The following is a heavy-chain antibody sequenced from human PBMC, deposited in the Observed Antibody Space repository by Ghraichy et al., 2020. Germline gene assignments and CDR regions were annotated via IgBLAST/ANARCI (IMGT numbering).Heavy chain of an antibody. J-gene: IGHJ5*02. CDR2: IHSRGGT. Sequence: SETLSLTCTVSGGSINSSYWSWIRQPVGKGLEWIGRIHSRGGTYYNPSLKSRVTMSIDTSRKQFSLKLTSVTAADTAVYYCARTVNVGLTVIWFDPWGQGTRVTVSP. CDR3: ARTVNVGLTVIWFDP. V-gene: IGHV4-4*07. D-gene: IGHD2-8*02. CDR1: GGSINSSY.